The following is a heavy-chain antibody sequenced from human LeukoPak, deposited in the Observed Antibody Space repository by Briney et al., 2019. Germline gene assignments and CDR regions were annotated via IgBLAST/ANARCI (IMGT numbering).Heavy chain of an antibody. D-gene: IGHD2-15*01. CDR3: AKGHCSGGSCWFFDL. CDR1: GISFRRSG. Sequence: AGGSLRLSCAVSGISFRRSGMHWVRQAPGKGLEWVAFIRYDGGNKDYADSVKGRFTISRDNSKNTLYLQMNSLRAEDTAVYSCAKGHCSGGSCWFFDLWGRGALVTVSS. CDR2: IRYDGGNK. J-gene: IGHJ2*01. V-gene: IGHV3-30*02.